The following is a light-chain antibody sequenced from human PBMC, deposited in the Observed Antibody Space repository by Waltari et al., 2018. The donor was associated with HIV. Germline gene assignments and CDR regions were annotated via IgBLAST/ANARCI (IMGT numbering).Light chain of an antibody. CDR1: QSISSSY. Sequence: EIVLTQSPATLSLSPGERATLSCRASQSISSSYSACYQKPPRPPTRLIIYGTSSTATVPAEMFSGSACATYFLPIISRLAPEYSVVYYRQHHGSPLYTFGQGTQLEIK. V-gene: IGKV3-20*02. CDR3: QHHGSPLYT. CDR2: GTS. J-gene: IGKJ2*01.